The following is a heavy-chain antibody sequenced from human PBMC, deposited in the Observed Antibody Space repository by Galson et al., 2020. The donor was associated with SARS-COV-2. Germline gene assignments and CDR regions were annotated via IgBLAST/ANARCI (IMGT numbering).Heavy chain of an antibody. CDR3: AKDMDPTAAGFKFEY. Sequence: FLKLSCAASAFTYKKYAMSWVRQAPGQGLEWVSIISNSGGSTAYADSVKGRFTISRDNSKNTLYLQMNRLRAEDTAVYYCAKDMDPTAAGFKFEYWGQGTLVTVSS. CDR1: AFTYKKYA. J-gene: IGHJ4*02. CDR2: ISNSGGST. V-gene: IGHV3-23*01. D-gene: IGHD6-13*01.